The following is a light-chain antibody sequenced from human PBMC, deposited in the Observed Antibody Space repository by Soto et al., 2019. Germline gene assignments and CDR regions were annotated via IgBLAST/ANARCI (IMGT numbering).Light chain of an antibody. J-gene: IGLJ1*01. CDR2: EVN. Sequence: QSALTQPPSASVSPGQSVTISCTGTSSDVGGYNYVSWYQQHPGKAPKVMIYEVNKRPSGVPDRFSGSKSGNTASLTVSGLQAEDEADYHCSSYADSNIYVFGTGTKLTVL. V-gene: IGLV2-8*01. CDR1: SSDVGGYNY. CDR3: SSYADSNIYV.